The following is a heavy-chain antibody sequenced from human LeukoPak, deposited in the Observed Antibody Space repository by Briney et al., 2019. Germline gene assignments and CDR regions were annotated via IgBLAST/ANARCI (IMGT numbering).Heavy chain of an antibody. CDR2: MNPISGNT. CDR1: GYTFTSYD. CDR3: ARGLTKGTQWSRYYYYYYMDV. J-gene: IGHJ6*03. V-gene: IGHV1-8*01. D-gene: IGHD2-8*01. Sequence: ASVKVSCKASGYTFTSYDINWVRQATGQGLEWMGWMNPISGNTGYAQKFQGRVTMTRNTSISTAYMELSSLRSEDTAVYYCARGLTKGTQWSRYYYYYYMDVWGKGTTVTVSS.